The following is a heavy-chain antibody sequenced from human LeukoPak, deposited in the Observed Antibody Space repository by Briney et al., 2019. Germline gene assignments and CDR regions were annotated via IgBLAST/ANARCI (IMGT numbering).Heavy chain of an antibody. CDR1: GFTFTRYW. CDR3: ARDGDYIMPPFDY. Sequence: GGSLRLSCAASGFTFTRYWMTWVRQAPGKGLEWVANIKQDGSERHYVDSVKGRFTISRDNARNSVYLQMNSLSDDDTAVYYCARDGDYIMPPFDYWGQGILVTVSS. J-gene: IGHJ4*02. V-gene: IGHV3-7*01. CDR2: IKQDGSER. D-gene: IGHD4-17*01.